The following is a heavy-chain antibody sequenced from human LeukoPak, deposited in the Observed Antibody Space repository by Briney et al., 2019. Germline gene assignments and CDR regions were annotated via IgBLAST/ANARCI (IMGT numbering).Heavy chain of an antibody. CDR3: ARDKVGIGVVIMSGFDP. CDR1: GYTFTSYG. CDR2: ISPYNGNT. Sequence: ASVKVACKASGYTFTSYGISWVRQAPGQGLEWMGWISPYNGNTNYAQKLQGRVTMTTDTSTSTAYMELRRLRSDDTAVYYCARDKVGIGVVIMSGFDPWGQGTLVTVSS. J-gene: IGHJ5*02. V-gene: IGHV1-18*01. D-gene: IGHD3-3*01.